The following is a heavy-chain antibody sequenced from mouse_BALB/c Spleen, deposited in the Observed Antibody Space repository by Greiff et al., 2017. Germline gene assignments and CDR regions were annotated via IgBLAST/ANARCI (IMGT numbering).Heavy chain of an antibody. CDR1: GYSITSGYY. CDR3: ARGDYGSPAWFAY. D-gene: IGHD1-1*01. CDR2: ISYDGSN. Sequence: ESGPGLVKPSQSLSLTCSVTGYSITSGYYWNWIRQFPGNKLEWMGYISYDGSNNYNPSPKNRISITRDTSKNQFFLKLNSVTTEDTATYYCARGDYGSPAWFAYWGQGTLVTVSA. V-gene: IGHV3-6*02. J-gene: IGHJ3*01.